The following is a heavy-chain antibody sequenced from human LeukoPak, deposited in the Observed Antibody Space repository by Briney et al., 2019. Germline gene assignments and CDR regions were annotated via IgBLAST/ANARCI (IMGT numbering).Heavy chain of an antibody. Sequence: GGSLRLSWAASGFTFSSYAMHWVRQAPGKGLEWVAIISYDGSNKYYADSVKGRFTISRDNSKNTLYLQMNSLRAEDTAVYYCARGQLLWFGELLFWGQGTLVTVSS. D-gene: IGHD3-10*01. CDR3: ARGQLLWFGELLF. CDR1: GFTFSSYA. V-gene: IGHV3-30-3*01. J-gene: IGHJ4*02. CDR2: ISYDGSNK.